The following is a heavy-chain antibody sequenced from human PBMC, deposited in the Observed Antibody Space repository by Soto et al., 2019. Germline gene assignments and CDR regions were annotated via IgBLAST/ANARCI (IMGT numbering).Heavy chain of an antibody. J-gene: IGHJ4*01. D-gene: IGHD2-2*01. CDR2: IGTDGNT. CDR3: VRKYPGTRPFDY. CDR1: GFTFNSYA. V-gene: IGHV3-23*01. Sequence: GGSLRLSCAASGFTFNSYAMNWVRQAPGKGLAWFSAIGTDGNTYYANSVKGRFTISRDNSSTTLYLQMNSLRVEDTALYYCVRKYPGTRPFDYWGQGTLVTVSS.